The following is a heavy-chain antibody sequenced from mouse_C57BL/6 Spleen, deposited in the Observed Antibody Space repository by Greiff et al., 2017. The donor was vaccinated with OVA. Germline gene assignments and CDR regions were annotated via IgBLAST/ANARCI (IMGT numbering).Heavy chain of an antibody. CDR3: TYDYDAGFAY. J-gene: IGHJ3*01. D-gene: IGHD2-4*01. CDR1: GFTFSNYW. V-gene: IGHV6-3*01. Sequence: EVKVEESGGGLVQPGGSMKLSCVASGFTFSNYWMNWVRQSPEKGLEWVAQIRLKSDNYATHYAESVKGRFTISRDDSKSSVYLQMNNLRAEDTGIYYCTYDYDAGFAYWGQGTLVTVSA. CDR2: IRLKSDNYAT.